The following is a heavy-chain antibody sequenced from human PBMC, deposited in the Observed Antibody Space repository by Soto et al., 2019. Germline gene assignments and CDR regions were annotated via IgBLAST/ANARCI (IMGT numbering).Heavy chain of an antibody. D-gene: IGHD2-21*02. Sequence: GGSLRLSCAASGFTFDDYAMHWVRQAPGKGLEWVSGISWNSGSIGYADSVKGRFTISRDNAKNSLYLQMNSLRAEDTALYYCAKGTTAIHAYFDYWGQGTLVTVSS. CDR1: GFTFDDYA. J-gene: IGHJ4*02. CDR3: AKGTTAIHAYFDY. V-gene: IGHV3-9*01. CDR2: ISWNSGSI.